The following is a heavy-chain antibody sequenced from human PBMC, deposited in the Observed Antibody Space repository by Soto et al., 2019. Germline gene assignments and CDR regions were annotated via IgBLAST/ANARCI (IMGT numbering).Heavy chain of an antibody. Sequence: QVQMVQSGGEVKRPGASVKDSCKTSGYTFSNYGITWVRQAPGQPLEWLGWISLYSDGTNYAQKFQGRGSMTTDTSTTAAYMELRSLRSDHTAVNYFARVVPGAEVWFGPWGQGTLVTVSS. CDR3: ARVVPGAEVWFGP. V-gene: IGHV1-18*01. CDR2: ISLYSDGT. J-gene: IGHJ5*02. CDR1: GYTFSNYG. D-gene: IGHD2-2*01.